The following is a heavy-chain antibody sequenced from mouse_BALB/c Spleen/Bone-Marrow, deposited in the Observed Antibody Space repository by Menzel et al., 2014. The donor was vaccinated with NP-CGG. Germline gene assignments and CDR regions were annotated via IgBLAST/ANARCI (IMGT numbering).Heavy chain of an antibody. Sequence: AQLQQSGAELGRPGASVKISCKATGYAFSRSWMKWVKQRPGQGLEWIGPIYPGDDDTNYTGKFKGKATLTAEKSSGTAYMQLGGWAAEDSAVDFCAGAVPFVYWGQGTLVAVSA. J-gene: IGHJ3*01. V-gene: IGHV1-82*01. CDR1: GYAFSRSW. CDR3: AGAVPFVY. CDR2: IYPGDDDT. D-gene: IGHD3-3*01.